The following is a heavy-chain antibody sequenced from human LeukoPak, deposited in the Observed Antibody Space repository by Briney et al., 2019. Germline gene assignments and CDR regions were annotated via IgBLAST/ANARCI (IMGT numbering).Heavy chain of an antibody. CDR3: ARDGSGFYLYYYMDV. CDR1: GFTFTDYA. D-gene: IGHD6-25*01. J-gene: IGHJ6*03. Sequence: KTGGSLRLSCAASGFTFTDYAMTWVRQAPGKGLEWVSSISTVSTYQFYSDSVKRRFTISRDNAKNILYLQMSSLSAEDTGVYYCARDGSGFYLYYYMDVWGRGTPVTVSS. CDR2: ISTVSTYQ. V-gene: IGHV3-21*01.